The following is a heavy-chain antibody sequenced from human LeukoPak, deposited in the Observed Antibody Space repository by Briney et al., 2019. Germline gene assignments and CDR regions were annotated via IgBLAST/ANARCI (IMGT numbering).Heavy chain of an antibody. V-gene: IGHV3-21*01. D-gene: IGHD5-24*01. CDR2: ISSSSSYI. CDR1: GFTFSSYS. J-gene: IGHJ6*02. CDR3: AREGEMATITGYYYYGMDV. Sequence: GGSLRLSCAASGFTFSSYSMNWVRQAPGKGLEWVSSISSSSSYIYYADSVKGRFTISRDNAKNSLYLQMNSLRAEDTAVYYCAREGEMATITGYYYYGMDVWGQGTTVIVSS.